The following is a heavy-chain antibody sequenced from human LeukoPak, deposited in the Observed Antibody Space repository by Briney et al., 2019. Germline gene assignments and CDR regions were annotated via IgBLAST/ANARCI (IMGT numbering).Heavy chain of an antibody. V-gene: IGHV3-15*01. J-gene: IGHJ4*02. CDR2: IQSKTDGGTT. Sequence: GGSLRLSCAASGFTFSDAWMTWVRQAPGKGLECVGFIQSKTDGGTTDSAAPVKGRFTVSRDDSENTLYLQMNSLETEDTAVYYCTTWSSQFDYWGQGTLVTVSS. D-gene: IGHD6-6*01. CDR3: TTWSSQFDY. CDR1: GFTFSDAW.